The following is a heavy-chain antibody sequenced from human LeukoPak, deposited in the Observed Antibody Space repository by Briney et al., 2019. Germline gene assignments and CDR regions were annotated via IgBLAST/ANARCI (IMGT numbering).Heavy chain of an antibody. Sequence: PSETLSLTCAVYGGSFSGYYWSWIRQPPGKGLEWIGEINHSGSTNYNPSLKSRVTISVDTSKNQFSLKLSSVTAADTAVYYCARETTTYCSSTSFHNWFDPWGQGTLVTVSS. V-gene: IGHV4-34*01. J-gene: IGHJ5*02. CDR2: INHSGST. D-gene: IGHD2-2*01. CDR3: ARETTTYCSSTSFHNWFDP. CDR1: GGSFSGYY.